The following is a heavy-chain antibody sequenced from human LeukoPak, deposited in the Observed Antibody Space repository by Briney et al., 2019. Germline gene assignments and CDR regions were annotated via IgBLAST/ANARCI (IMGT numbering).Heavy chain of an antibody. V-gene: IGHV3-21*01. D-gene: IGHD6-6*01. J-gene: IGHJ4*02. CDR1: GFTFSSYS. CDR2: ISSSSSYI. Sequence: GGSLRLSCAASGFTFSSYSMNWVRQAPGKGLEWVSSISSSSSYIYYADSVKGRFTISRDNAKNSLYLQMNSLRAEDTAVYYCARLAARGYYFDYWGQGTLLTVSS. CDR3: ARLAARGYYFDY.